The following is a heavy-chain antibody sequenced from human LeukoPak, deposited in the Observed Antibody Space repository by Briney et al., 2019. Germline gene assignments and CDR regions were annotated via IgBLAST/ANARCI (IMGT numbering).Heavy chain of an antibody. CDR1: GYSISGGYY. D-gene: IGHD3-22*01. Sequence: PSETLSLTCGVSGYSISGGYYWGWIRQSPGKGLEWIATIFHTGSIYHNPSLKSRVILSVDTSKNQFSLILTSVTAADMAVYYCVRMGVSYYYDSSTYYPVAFDVWGQGTMVTVSS. J-gene: IGHJ3*01. V-gene: IGHV4-38-2*01. CDR3: VRMGVSYYYDSSTYYPVAFDV. CDR2: IFHTGSI.